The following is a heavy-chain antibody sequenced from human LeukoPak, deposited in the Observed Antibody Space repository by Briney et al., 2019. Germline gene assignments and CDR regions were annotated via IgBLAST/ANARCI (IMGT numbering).Heavy chain of an antibody. Sequence: SETLSLTCTVSGGSISSYYWSWIRQPPGKGLEWIGYVYYSGSTNYNPSLKSRVTISVDTSKNQFTLKLTSVTAADTAVYYCARGDSGSFSQFDCWGQGTLVTVSS. V-gene: IGHV4-59*01. CDR1: GGSISSYY. J-gene: IGHJ4*02. D-gene: IGHD1-26*01. CDR2: VYYSGST. CDR3: ARGDSGSFSQFDC.